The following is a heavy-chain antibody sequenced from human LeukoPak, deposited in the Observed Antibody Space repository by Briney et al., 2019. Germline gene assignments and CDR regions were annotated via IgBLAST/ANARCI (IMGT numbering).Heavy chain of an antibody. CDR1: GFTFSSYA. D-gene: IGHD6-13*01. V-gene: IGHV3-66*01. J-gene: IGHJ4*02. Sequence: GGSLRLSCAASGFTFSSYAMSWVRQAPGKGLEWVSVIYSGGSTYYADSVKGRFTISRDNSKNTLYLQMNSLRAEDTAVYYCANSYSSSWRDYWGQGTLVTVSS. CDR3: ANSYSSSWRDY. CDR2: IYSGGST.